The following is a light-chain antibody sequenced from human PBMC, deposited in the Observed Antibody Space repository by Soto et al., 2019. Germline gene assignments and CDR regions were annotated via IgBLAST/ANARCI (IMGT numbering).Light chain of an antibody. CDR2: QIS. J-gene: IGKJ1*01. V-gene: IGKV2-24*01. CDR3: VQYYHFPRT. CDR1: QSLVYSDGNIY. Sequence: DIVLTQTPLSSPVTVGQPASISCRSSQSLVYSDGNIYLRCLQQRQGQHPRLLIYQISNQFSGVPDRVSGSGAWTDFTRKISRVEAEDVGVYSCVQYYHFPRTFGQGTKVQIK.